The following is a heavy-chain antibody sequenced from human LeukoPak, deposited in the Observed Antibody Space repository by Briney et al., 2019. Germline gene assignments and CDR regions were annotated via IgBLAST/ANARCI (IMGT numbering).Heavy chain of an antibody. CDR3: ARVIMIVVGGGHYFDS. CDR2: MYYSGST. J-gene: IGHJ4*02. V-gene: IGHV4-59*01. CDR1: GGSISSYY. D-gene: IGHD3-16*01. Sequence: PSETLSLTCTVSGGSISSYYWGWIRQPPGKGLEWIGFMYYSGSTNYNPSLKSRVTISVGTSKNQFSLKLSSVTAADTAVYCCARVIMIVVGGGHYFDSWGQGTLVTVSS.